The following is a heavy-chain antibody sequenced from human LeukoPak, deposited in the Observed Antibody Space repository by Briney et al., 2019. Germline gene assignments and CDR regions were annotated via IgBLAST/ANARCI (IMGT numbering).Heavy chain of an antibody. J-gene: IGHJ4*02. CDR1: GGSISSYY. CDR3: AREGLMQLSLDH. CDR2: IYYSGST. Sequence: SETLSLTCTVSGGSISSYYWSWIRQPPGKGLEWIGYIYYSGSTNYNPSLKSRVTISVDTSKNQFSLKLSSVTAADTAVYYCAREGLMQLSLDHWGQGTLVTVSS. D-gene: IGHD6-6*01. V-gene: IGHV4-59*01.